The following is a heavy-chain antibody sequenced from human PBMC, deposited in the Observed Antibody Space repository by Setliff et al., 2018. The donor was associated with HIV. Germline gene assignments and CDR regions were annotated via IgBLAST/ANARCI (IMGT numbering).Heavy chain of an antibody. V-gene: IGHV4-4*02. Sequence: SETLSLTCTVSSGSISGDNWWSWVRQPPGKGLEWIGEINHSGSTNYSPSLKSRVTISVDASRNQFSLRLSSVTAADTAVYYCAAWGPRYSYAPYFFDSWGQGTLVTVSS. D-gene: IGHD5-18*01. CDR1: SGSISGDNW. CDR3: AAWGPRYSYAPYFFDS. J-gene: IGHJ4*02. CDR2: INHSGST.